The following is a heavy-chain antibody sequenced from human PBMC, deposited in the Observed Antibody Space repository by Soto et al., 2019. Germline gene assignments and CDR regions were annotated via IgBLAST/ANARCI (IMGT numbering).Heavy chain of an antibody. CDR2: IYYSGST. CDR3: ARVDHVAGYYFDY. CDR1: GGSISSYY. J-gene: IGHJ4*01. Sequence: SSETLSLTCTVSGGSISSYYWSWIRQPPGKGLEWIGYIYYSGSTNYNPSLKSRVTISVDTSKNQFSLKLSSVTAADTAVYYCARVDHVAGYYFDYWGHGTLVTVSS. V-gene: IGHV4-59*01.